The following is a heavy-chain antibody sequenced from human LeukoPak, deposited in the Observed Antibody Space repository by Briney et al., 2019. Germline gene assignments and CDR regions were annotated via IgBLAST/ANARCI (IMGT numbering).Heavy chain of an antibody. CDR1: GLTFSSHW. CDR2: IKTDGSST. V-gene: IGHV3-74*01. J-gene: IGHJ4*02. D-gene: IGHD4-23*01. CDR3: ATQSGGNPFY. Sequence: GGSLRLSCAASGLTFSSHWVHWVRQARGEGLEWVSRIKTDGSSTNYADSVKGQFTNSRDNAKTTLYRQMNSLRAEDTAVYYCATQSGGNPFYWGQGTQVSDSS.